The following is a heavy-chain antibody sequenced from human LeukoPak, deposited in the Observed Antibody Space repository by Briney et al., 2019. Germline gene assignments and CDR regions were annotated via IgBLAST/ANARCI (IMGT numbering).Heavy chain of an antibody. Sequence: SGTLSLTCTVSGASISSYYWSWIRQPPGKGLEWIGYIYYSGSTNYNPSLKSRVTISVDTSKNQFSLKLSSVTAADTAVYYCARGARFRYSSSWYYFDYWGQGTLVTVSS. CDR1: GASISSYY. CDR2: IYYSGST. J-gene: IGHJ4*02. CDR3: ARGARFRYSSSWYYFDY. V-gene: IGHV4-59*01. D-gene: IGHD6-13*01.